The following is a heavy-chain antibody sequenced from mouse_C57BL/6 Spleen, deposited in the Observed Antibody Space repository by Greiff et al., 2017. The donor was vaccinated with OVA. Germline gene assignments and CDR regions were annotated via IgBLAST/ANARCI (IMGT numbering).Heavy chain of an antibody. J-gene: IGHJ2*01. CDR1: GYTFTSYW. Sequence: VQLQQSGAELVKPGASVKMSCKASGYTFTSYWITWVKQRPGQGLEWIGDIYPGSGSTNYNEKFKSKATLTVDTSSSTAYMQLSSLTSEDSAVYYCARYPHYGSSHFDYWGQGTTLTVSS. CDR3: ARYPHYGSSHFDY. V-gene: IGHV1-55*01. D-gene: IGHD1-1*01. CDR2: IYPGSGST.